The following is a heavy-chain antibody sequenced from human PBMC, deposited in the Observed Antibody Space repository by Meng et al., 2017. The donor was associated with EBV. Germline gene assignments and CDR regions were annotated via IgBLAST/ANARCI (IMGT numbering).Heavy chain of an antibody. V-gene: IGHV3-11*01. CDR2: ISSSGSTI. CDR1: GFTFSDYY. Sequence: VVPGGGVLKPCASLTLLFAASGFTFSDYYLSWIRQAPGKGLEWVSYISSSGSTIYYADSVKGRFTISRDNAKNSLYLQMNSLRAEDTAVYYCARRVVTGGFFDYWGQGTLVTVSS. J-gene: IGHJ4*02. CDR3: ARRVVTGGFFDY. D-gene: IGHD2-21*02.